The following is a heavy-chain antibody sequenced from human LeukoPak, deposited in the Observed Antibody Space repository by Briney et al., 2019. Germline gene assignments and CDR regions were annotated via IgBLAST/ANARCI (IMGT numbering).Heavy chain of an antibody. CDR2: INPSGGST. J-gene: IGHJ4*02. Sequence: KVSCKASGYTFSSYYMHCVRQAPGQGLEWMGIINPSGGSTSYAQKFQGRVTMTRDTSTSTVYIELSSLRSEDTAVYYCARAHYTYSSGWLFDYWGQGTLVTVSS. CDR3: ARAHYTYSSGWLFDY. D-gene: IGHD6-19*01. V-gene: IGHV1-46*01. CDR1: GYTFSSYY.